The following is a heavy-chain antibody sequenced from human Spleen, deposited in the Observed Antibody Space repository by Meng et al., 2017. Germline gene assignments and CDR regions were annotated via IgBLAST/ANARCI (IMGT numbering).Heavy chain of an antibody. J-gene: IGHJ4*02. CDR1: GFYFSNAW. CDR2: IGTAGDT. Sequence: GGSLRLSCAASGFYFSNAWMSWVRQAPGKGLEWVSAIGTAGDTYYPGSVKGRFTISRENAKNSLYLQMNSLRAGDTAVYYCVRGPVRGVIGYWGQGTLVTVSS. V-gene: IGHV3-13*01. CDR3: VRGPVRGVIGY. D-gene: IGHD3-10*01.